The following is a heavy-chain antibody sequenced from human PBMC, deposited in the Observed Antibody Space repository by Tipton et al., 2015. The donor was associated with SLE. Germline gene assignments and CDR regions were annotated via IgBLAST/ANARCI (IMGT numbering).Heavy chain of an antibody. CDR3: ASPQDYYHRGGLDV. CDR2: IYTSGST. J-gene: IGHJ6*02. D-gene: IGHD3-22*01. CDR1: GGSISSYY. Sequence: LRLSCTVSGGSISSYYYSWIRQPAGRGLEWIGRIYTSGSTNYNPSLKSRVTISVDTSKNQFSLKLSSVTAADTAVYFCASPQDYYHRGGLDVWGQGTTVTVSS. V-gene: IGHV4-4*07.